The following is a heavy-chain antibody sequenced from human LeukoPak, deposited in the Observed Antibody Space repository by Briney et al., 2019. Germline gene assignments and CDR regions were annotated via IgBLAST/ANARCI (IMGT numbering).Heavy chain of an antibody. D-gene: IGHD6-13*01. CDR1: GGSFSGYY. CDR3: ARGDTTAGGFDP. CDR2: INHSGST. Sequence: SETLSLSCAVYGGSFSGYYWSWIRQPPGKGLEWIWEINHSGSTNYNPSLKSRVTISVDTSKNQFSLKLSSVTAADTAVYYCARGDTTAGGFDPWGQGTLVTVSS. J-gene: IGHJ5*02. V-gene: IGHV4-34*01.